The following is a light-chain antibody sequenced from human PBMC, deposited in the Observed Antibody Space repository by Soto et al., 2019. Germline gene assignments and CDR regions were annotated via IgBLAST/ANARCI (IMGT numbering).Light chain of an antibody. J-gene: IGKJ5*01. CDR3: QQYGSSPPIT. V-gene: IGKV3-20*01. CDR2: GAS. CDR1: QSVSSSY. Sequence: EIVLTQSPGTLSLSPGERATLSCRASQSVSSSYLAWYQQKPGQAPRLIIYGASSRATSIQDRYSGSGSGTDFTLTISRLEPEDFAVYYCQQYGSSPPITFGQGTRMEIK.